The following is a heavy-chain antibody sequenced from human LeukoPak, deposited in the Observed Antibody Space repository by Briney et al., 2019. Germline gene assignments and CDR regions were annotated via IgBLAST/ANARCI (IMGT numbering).Heavy chain of an antibody. CDR3: AKEANPRGYSYGYPNDY. J-gene: IGHJ4*02. V-gene: IGHV3-23*01. CDR1: GFTFSSYA. CDR2: ISGSGGST. D-gene: IGHD5-18*01. Sequence: PGGSLRLPCAASGFTFSSYAMSWVRQAPGKGLEWVSAISGSGGSTYYADSVKGRFTISRDNSKNTLYLQMNSLRAEDTAVYYCAKEANPRGYSYGYPNDYWGQGTLVTVSS.